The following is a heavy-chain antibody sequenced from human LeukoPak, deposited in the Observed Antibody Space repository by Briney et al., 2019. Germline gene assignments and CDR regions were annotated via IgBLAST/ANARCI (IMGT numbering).Heavy chain of an antibody. CDR3: ARSGQVGYSYGYGY. V-gene: IGHV1-69*06. Sequence: ASVKVSCKASGGTFSSYAISWVRQAPGQGLEWMGGIIPIFGTANYAQKFQGRVTITADKSTSTAYMELSSLRSEDTAVYYCARSGQVGYSYGYGYWGQGTLVTVSS. CDR1: GGTFSSYA. D-gene: IGHD5-18*01. CDR2: IIPIFGTA. J-gene: IGHJ4*02.